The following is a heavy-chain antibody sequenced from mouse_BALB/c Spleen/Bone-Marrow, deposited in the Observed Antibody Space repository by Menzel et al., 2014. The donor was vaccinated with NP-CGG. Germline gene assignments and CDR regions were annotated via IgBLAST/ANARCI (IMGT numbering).Heavy chain of an antibody. D-gene: IGHD1-2*01. Sequence: DVMLVESGGGLVQPGGSLKLSCAASGFDFSRYWMTWVRRAPGKGLEWIGEINPDSSTINYTPSLKDKFIISRDNAKNTLYLQMSKVRSEDTALYYCARPGYYGYQDVWGAGTTVTVSS. V-gene: IGHV4-1*02. CDR3: ARPGYYGYQDV. CDR2: INPDSSTI. J-gene: IGHJ1*01. CDR1: GFDFSRYW.